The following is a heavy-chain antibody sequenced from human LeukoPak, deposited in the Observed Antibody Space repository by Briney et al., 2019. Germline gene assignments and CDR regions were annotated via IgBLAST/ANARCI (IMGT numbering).Heavy chain of an antibody. J-gene: IGHJ3*02. D-gene: IGHD6-19*01. CDR2: ISSSGSTI. V-gene: IGHV3-11*04. Sequence: GGSLRLSCAASGFTFSDYYMSWIRQAPGKGLEWASYISSSGSTIYYADSVKGRFTISRDNAKNSLYLQMNSLRAEDTAVYYCAREDRYSSGWRSYAFDIWGQGTMVTVSS. CDR3: AREDRYSSGWRSYAFDI. CDR1: GFTFSDYY.